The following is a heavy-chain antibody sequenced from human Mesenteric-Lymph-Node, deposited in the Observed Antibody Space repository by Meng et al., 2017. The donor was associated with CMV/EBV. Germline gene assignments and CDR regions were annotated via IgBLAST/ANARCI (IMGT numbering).Heavy chain of an antibody. CDR2: INHSGST. CDR1: GGSFSGYY. D-gene: IGHD4-23*01. CDR3: ARHQRWLKSEGGFNY. Sequence: QGQLKHWEAGLLKPSETLSLTCAVYGGSFSGYYWSWIRQPPGKGLEWIGEINHSGSTNYNPSLKSRVTISVDTSKNQFSLKLSSVTAADTAVYYCARHQRWLKSEGGFNYWGQGTLVTVSS. V-gene: IGHV4-34*01. J-gene: IGHJ4*02.